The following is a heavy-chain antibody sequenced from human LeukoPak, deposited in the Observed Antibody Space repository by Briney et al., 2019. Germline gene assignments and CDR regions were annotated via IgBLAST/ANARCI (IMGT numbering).Heavy chain of an antibody. CDR2: VNHLGRT. V-gene: IGHV4-34*01. Sequence: GSLRLSCAASGFTFSNYWMSWVRQAPGKGLEWIGEVNHLGRTNYNPSLKSRVTMSLDTSKKEVSLKLTSVTAADTAVYYCARGSASGIYPIDYWGQGTLVTVSS. CDR3: ARGSASGIYPIDY. D-gene: IGHD6-19*01. J-gene: IGHJ4*02. CDR1: GFTFSNYW.